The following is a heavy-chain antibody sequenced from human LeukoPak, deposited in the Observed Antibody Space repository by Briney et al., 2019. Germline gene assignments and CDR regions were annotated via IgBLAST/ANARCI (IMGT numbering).Heavy chain of an antibody. CDR1: GFSFNTYS. D-gene: IGHD3-16*01. CDR2: ISSSSSTI. J-gene: IGHJ3*02. CDR3: AKGRQEVGGSDAFDI. Sequence: GGSLRLSCAASGFSFNTYSMNWVRQAPGKGLEWVSHISSSSSTIYYADSVKGRFTISRDNAKTSLYLQMNSLRAEDTAVYYCAKGRQEVGGSDAFDIWGQGTMVTVSS. V-gene: IGHV3-48*04.